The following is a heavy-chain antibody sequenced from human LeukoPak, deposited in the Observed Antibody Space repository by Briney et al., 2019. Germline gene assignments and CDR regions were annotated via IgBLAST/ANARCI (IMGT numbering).Heavy chain of an antibody. CDR3: ARDWCGGDCSFDY. Sequence: GASVKVSCKASGYTFTGYYMHWVRQAPGQGLEWMGWINPNSGGTNYAQKFQGRVTMTRETSISTAYLELSRLRSDDTAVYYCARDWCGGDCSFDYWGQGTLVTVSS. CDR1: GYTFTGYY. V-gene: IGHV1-2*02. J-gene: IGHJ4*02. CDR2: INPNSGGT. D-gene: IGHD2-21*01.